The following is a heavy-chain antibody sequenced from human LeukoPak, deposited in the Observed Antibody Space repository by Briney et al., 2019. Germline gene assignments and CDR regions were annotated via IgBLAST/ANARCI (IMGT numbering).Heavy chain of an antibody. D-gene: IGHD4-11*01. CDR1: GGSISSGGYY. CDR2: IYHSGTA. J-gene: IGHJ4*02. Sequence: PSETLSLTCTVSGGSISSGGYYWSWIRQPPGKGLEWIAFIYHSGTAYYNPSLKSRVAISVDVSKNQFSLKVSSVTAADTAVYYCARVLDYTNYVDFWGQGTLVTVSS. V-gene: IGHV4-30-2*01. CDR3: ARVLDYTNYVDF.